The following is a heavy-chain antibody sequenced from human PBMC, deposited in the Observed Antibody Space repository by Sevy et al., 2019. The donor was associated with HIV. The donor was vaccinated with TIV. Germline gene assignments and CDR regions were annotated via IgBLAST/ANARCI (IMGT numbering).Heavy chain of an antibody. Sequence: GGSLRLSCAASGFTFSDYSVNWVRQAPGKGLEWVSSISGSSFYKYYADSVKGRFTISRDNAKNSLYLQMISLKADDTAVYYCARATGTEALDAFDIWGQGTLVTVSS. CDR3: ARATGTEALDAFDI. D-gene: IGHD1-1*01. CDR1: GFTFSDYS. V-gene: IGHV3-21*01. CDR2: ISGSSFYK. J-gene: IGHJ3*02.